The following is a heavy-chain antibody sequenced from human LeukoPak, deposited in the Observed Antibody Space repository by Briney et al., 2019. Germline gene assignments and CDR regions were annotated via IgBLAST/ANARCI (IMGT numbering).Heavy chain of an antibody. J-gene: IGHJ4*02. CDR3: ARGKVVAGTPGQNSWDY. CDR2: IYASGKT. CDR1: GDSISRGRYY. D-gene: IGHD6-19*01. Sequence: PSQTLSLTCTVSGDSISRGRYYWSWVRQPAGKELEWIGRIYASGKTDYNPYTPSLKSRVTMSVDTSKNQFSLKLSSVTAADTAVYYCARGKVVAGTPGQNSWDYWGQGTLVTVSS. V-gene: IGHV4-61*02.